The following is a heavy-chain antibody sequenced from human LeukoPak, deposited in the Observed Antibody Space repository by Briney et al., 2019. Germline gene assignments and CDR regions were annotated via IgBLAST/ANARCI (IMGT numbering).Heavy chain of an antibody. Sequence: SETLSLTCTISGYSISNNFYWAWIRQSPGKGLEWIVSINHSWSTYYNPSLKSRVTISVDTSKNQFSLKLSSVTAADTAVYYCATIRRGTNYYDSSGYYYYFDYWGQGTLVTVSS. CDR3: ATIRRGTNYYDSSGYYYYFDY. CDR1: GYSISNNFY. J-gene: IGHJ4*02. D-gene: IGHD3-22*01. CDR2: INHSWST. V-gene: IGHV4-38-2*02.